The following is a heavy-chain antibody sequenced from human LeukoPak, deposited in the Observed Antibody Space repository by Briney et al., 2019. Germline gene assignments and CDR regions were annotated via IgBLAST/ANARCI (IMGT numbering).Heavy chain of an antibody. V-gene: IGHV4-34*01. D-gene: IGHD3-10*01. J-gene: IGHJ4*02. Sequence: SETLSLTCAVYGGSFSGYYWSWIRQPPGKGLEWIGEINHSGSTNYNPSLKSRVIISVDTSKNQFSLKLSSVTAADTAVYYRARGVWFGELYRDYWGQGTLVTVSS. CDR2: INHSGST. CDR1: GGSFSGYY. CDR3: ARGVWFGELYRDY.